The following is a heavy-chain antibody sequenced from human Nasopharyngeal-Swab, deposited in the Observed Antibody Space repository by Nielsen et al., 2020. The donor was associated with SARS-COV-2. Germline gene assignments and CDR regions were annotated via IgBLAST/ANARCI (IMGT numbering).Heavy chain of an antibody. J-gene: IGHJ6*02. CDR3: ARDYGDYERMKYYYYYGMDV. Sequence: GGSLRLSCAASGFTFSSYEMNWVRQAPGKGLEWVSYISSSGSTIYYADSVKGRFTISRDNAKNSLYLQMNSLRAEDTAVYYCARDYGDYERMKYYYYYGMDVWGQGTTVTVSS. CDR1: GFTFSSYE. V-gene: IGHV3-48*03. D-gene: IGHD4-17*01. CDR2: ISSSGSTI.